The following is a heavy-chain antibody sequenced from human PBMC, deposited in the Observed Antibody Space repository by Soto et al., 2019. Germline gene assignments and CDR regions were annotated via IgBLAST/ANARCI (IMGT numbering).Heavy chain of an antibody. V-gene: IGHV4-59*01. Sequence: SETLSLTCTVSGGSISSYYWSWIRQPPGKGLGWIGYIYYSGSTNYNPSLKSRVTISVDTSKNQFSLKLSSVTAADTAVYYCARDIAAADFDYWGQGTLVTVSS. D-gene: IGHD6-13*01. CDR3: ARDIAAADFDY. CDR2: IYYSGST. CDR1: GGSISSYY. J-gene: IGHJ4*02.